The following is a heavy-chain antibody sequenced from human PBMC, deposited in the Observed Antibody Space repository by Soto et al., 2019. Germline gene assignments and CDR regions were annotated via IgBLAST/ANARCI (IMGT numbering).Heavy chain of an antibody. V-gene: IGHV4-30-4*01. CDR2: IYYGGST. CDR1: GGSISSGDYY. D-gene: IGHD3-22*01. Sequence: SETLSLTCTVSGGSISSGDYYWSWIRQPPGKGLEWIGYIYYGGSTYYNPSLKSRVTISVDTSKNQFSLKLSFVTAADTAVYYCARQIVVDDNAFDIWGQGTMVTVSS. CDR3: ARQIVVDDNAFDI. J-gene: IGHJ3*02.